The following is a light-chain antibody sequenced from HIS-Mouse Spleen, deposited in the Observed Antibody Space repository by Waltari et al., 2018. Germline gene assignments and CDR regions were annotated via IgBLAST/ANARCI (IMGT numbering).Light chain of an antibody. Sequence: NFMLTQPHSVSESPGQTVTIPCTGSSGSIASNHVPLYQQRPVSAPTTVIYEDNQRPSGVPDRFSGSIDSSSNSASLTISGLKTEDEADYYCQSYDSSNHVVFGGGTKLTVL. CDR2: EDN. V-gene: IGLV6-57*02. CDR3: QSYDSSNHVV. J-gene: IGLJ2*01. CDR1: SGSIASNH.